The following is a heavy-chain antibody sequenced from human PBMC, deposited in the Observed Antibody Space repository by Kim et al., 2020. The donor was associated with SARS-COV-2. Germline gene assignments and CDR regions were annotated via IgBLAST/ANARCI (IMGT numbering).Heavy chain of an antibody. CDR3: ARAGSGWYPYYYYGMDV. CDR1: GGSISSYY. Sequence: SETLSLTCTVSGGSISSYYWSWIRQPPGKGLEWIGYIYYSGSTNYNPSLKSRVTISVDTSKNQFSLKLSSVTAADTAVYYCARAGSGWYPYYYYGMDVWGQGTTVTVSS. J-gene: IGHJ6*02. V-gene: IGHV4-59*13. D-gene: IGHD6-19*01. CDR2: IYYSGST.